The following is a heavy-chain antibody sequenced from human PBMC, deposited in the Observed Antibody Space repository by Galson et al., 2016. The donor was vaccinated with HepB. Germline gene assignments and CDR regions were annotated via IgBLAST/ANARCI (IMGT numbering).Heavy chain of an antibody. V-gene: IGHV4-34*01. CDR1: GGSFSGYY. D-gene: IGHD1-26*01. CDR3: ARASVGGSYLGGYHYYGMDG. CDR2: VGQTGST. Sequence: ETLSPTCAVSGGSFSGYYWNWIRQSPWKGLEWIGEVGQTGSTHYNPSLKSRVTISLDTSKNQFNLKLSSVTAADTAVYYCARASVGGSYLGGYHYYGMDGWGQGTTVTVSS. J-gene: IGHJ6*02.